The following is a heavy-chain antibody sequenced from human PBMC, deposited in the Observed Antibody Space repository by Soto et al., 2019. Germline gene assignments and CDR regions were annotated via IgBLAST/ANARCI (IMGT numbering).Heavy chain of an antibody. D-gene: IGHD6-13*01. CDR2: ISAYNGNT. Sequence: ASVKFSCKASGYTFTSYGISWERQAPGQGLESMGWISAYNGNTNYSQKLQGRVTMTTDTSTSTAYMELRSLRSDDTAVYYCARDQEYTPIAAADYWVQRSLVTVSS. CDR3: ARDQEYTPIAAADY. V-gene: IGHV1-18*01. J-gene: IGHJ4*02. CDR1: GYTFTSYG.